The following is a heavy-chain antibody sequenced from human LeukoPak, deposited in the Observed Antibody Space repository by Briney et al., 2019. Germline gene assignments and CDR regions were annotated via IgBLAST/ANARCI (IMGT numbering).Heavy chain of an antibody. CDR1: GGSFSGYY. CDR3: ARGGRLYDY. V-gene: IGHV4-34*01. Sequence: SETLSLTCAVYGGSFSGYYWSWIPQPPGKGLEWIGEINHSGSTNYNPSLKSRVTISVDTSKNQFSLKLSSVTAADTAVYYCARGGRLYDYWGQGTLVTVSS. CDR2: INHSGST. J-gene: IGHJ4*02. D-gene: IGHD3-10*01.